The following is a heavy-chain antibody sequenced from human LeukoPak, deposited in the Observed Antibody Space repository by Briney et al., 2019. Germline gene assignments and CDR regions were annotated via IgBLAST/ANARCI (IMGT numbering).Heavy chain of an antibody. Sequence: GGSLRLSCAASGFTFSSYSMNWVRQAPGKGLEWVSSISSSSSYIYYADSVKGRFTISRDNAKNSLYLQMNSLRAEDTAVYYCARAGGYCSGGSCYSDYGMDVWGQGTTVTVSS. CDR1: GFTFSSYS. CDR3: ARAGGYCSGGSCYSDYGMDV. J-gene: IGHJ6*02. CDR2: ISSSSSYI. V-gene: IGHV3-21*01. D-gene: IGHD2-15*01.